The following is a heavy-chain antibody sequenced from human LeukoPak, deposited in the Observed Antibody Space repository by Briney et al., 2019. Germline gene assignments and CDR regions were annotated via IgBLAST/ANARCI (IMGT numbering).Heavy chain of an antibody. CDR3: AKESHDSSGWDFDY. J-gene: IGHJ4*02. CDR2: ISGSGGST. CDR1: GFTFSSYA. V-gene: IGHV3-23*01. D-gene: IGHD3-22*01. Sequence: GGSLRPSCAASGFTFSSYAMSWVRQAPGKGLEWVSAISGSGGSTYYADSVKGRFTISRDNSKNTLYLQMNSLRAEDTAVFYCAKESHDSSGWDFDYWGQGTLVTVSS.